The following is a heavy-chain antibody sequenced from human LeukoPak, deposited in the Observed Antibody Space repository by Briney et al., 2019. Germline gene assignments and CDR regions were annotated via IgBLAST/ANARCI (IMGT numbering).Heavy chain of an antibody. Sequence: GASVKVSCKASGYTFTGYYMHWLRQAPGQGLEWMGWINPNSGGTNYAQKFQGRVTMTRDTSISTAYMELSRLRSDDTAVYYCARAPYCSSTSCYVAVTPWSDPWGQGTLVTVSS. CDR3: ARAPYCSSTSCYVAVTPWSDP. CDR2: INPNSGGT. V-gene: IGHV1-2*02. J-gene: IGHJ5*02. D-gene: IGHD2-2*01. CDR1: GYTFTGYY.